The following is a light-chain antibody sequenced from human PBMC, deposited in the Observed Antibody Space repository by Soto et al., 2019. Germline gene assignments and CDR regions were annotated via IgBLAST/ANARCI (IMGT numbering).Light chain of an antibody. Sequence: ETVLTQSPATLSLSPGERASLSCRASQSISGRYLAWYQQKPGQAPRLLIYDASSRATGIPDRFSGSGSGTDFILTISRLEPEAFAVYYCQQYGSSPLTFGGGTKVEIK. J-gene: IGKJ4*01. CDR3: QQYGSSPLT. CDR2: DAS. CDR1: QSISGRY. V-gene: IGKV3-20*01.